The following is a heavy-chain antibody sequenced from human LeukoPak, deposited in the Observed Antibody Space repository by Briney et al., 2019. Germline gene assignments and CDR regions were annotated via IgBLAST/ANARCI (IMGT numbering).Heavy chain of an antibody. CDR3: AELGITMIGGV. D-gene: IGHD3-10*02. V-gene: IGHV4-39*01. Sequence: SETLSLTCTVSGGSITSSSYYWGWIRQPPGKGLQWIGSIYYSGSTYYNPSLKSRVTISVDTSKIQFSLKLSSVTAADTAVYYCAELGITMIGGVWGKGTTVTISS. CDR2: IYYSGST. J-gene: IGHJ6*04. CDR1: GGSITSSSYY.